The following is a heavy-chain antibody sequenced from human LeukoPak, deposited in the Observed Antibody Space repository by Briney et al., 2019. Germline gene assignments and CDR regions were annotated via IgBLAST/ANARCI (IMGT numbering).Heavy chain of an antibody. J-gene: IGHJ4*02. CDR2: IYSGGNT. CDR1: GFTVSSNS. Sequence: PGGSLRLSCTVSGFTVSSNSMSWVRQAPGKGLEWVSFIYSGGNTHYSDSVKGRFTISRDNSKNTLYLQMNSLRAEDTAVYYCARAGVGATGVSLLDYWGQGTLVTVSS. CDR3: ARAGVGATGVSLLDY. D-gene: IGHD1-26*01. V-gene: IGHV3-53*01.